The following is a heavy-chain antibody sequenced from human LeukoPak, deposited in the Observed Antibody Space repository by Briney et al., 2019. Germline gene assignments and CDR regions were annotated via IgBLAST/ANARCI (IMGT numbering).Heavy chain of an antibody. D-gene: IGHD3-3*01. V-gene: IGHV1-69*05. CDR3: AREGYVNYDFWSGSDTYDY. Sequence: SVKVSCKTSGYTFTGYYMHWVRQAPGQGLEWMGRIIPIFGTANYAQKFQGRVTITTDESTSTAYMELSSLRSEDTAVYYCAREGYVNYDFWSGSDTYDYWGQGTLVTVSS. CDR2: IIPIFGTA. CDR1: GYTFTGYY. J-gene: IGHJ4*02.